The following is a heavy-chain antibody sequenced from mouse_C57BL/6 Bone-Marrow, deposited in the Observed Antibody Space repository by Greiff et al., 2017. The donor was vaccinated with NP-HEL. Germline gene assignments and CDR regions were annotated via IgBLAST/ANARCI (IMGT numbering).Heavy chain of an antibody. CDR1: EYEFPSHD. D-gene: IGHD2-4*01. J-gene: IGHJ1*03. CDR3: ARHYDYDDGWYFDV. CDR2: INSDGGST. Sequence: EVNVVESGGGLVQPGESLKLSCESNEYEFPSHDMSWVRKTPEKRLELVAAINSDGGSTYYPDTMERRFIISRDNTKKTLYLQMSSLRSEDTALYYCARHYDYDDGWYFDVWGTGTTVTVSS. V-gene: IGHV5-2*01.